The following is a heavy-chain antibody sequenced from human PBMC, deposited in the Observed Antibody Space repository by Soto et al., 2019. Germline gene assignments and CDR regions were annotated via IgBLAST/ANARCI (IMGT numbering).Heavy chain of an antibody. CDR1: GGTFSSYT. Sequence: QVQLVQSGAEVKKPGSSVKVSCKASGGTFSSYTISWVRQAPGQGLEWMGRIIPILGIANYAQKFQGRVTITADKSTSTAYMELSSLRSEDTAVYYCASSYGGNSKFDYWGQGTLVTVSS. CDR2: IIPILGIA. CDR3: ASSYGGNSKFDY. J-gene: IGHJ4*02. V-gene: IGHV1-69*02. D-gene: IGHD4-17*01.